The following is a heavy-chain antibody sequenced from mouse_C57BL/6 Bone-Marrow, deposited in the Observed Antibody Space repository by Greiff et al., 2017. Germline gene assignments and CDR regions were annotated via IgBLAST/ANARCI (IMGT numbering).Heavy chain of an antibody. J-gene: IGHJ3*01. CDR1: GFSFNTYA. CDR2: IRSKSNNYAT. CDR3: VRGDSSGSGWFAY. V-gene: IGHV10-1*01. D-gene: IGHD3-2*02. Sequence: EVQLVESGGGLVQPKGSLKLSCAASGFSFNTYAMNWVRQAPGKGLEWVARIRSKSNNYATYYADSVKDRFTISRDDSESMLYLQMNNLKTEDTAMYYCVRGDSSGSGWFAYWGQGTLVTVSA.